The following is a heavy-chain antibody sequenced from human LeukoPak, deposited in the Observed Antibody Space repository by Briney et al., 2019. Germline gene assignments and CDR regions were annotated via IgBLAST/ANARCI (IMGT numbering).Heavy chain of an antibody. J-gene: IGHJ4*02. V-gene: IGHV3-53*01. CDR3: ARDPPGIAASVSGG. CDR1: GFTVSNNY. CDR2: IYSGGTT. Sequence: GGSLRLSCTASGFTVSNNYMNWVRQAPGKGLEWVALIYSGGTTNYADSVKGRFTISRDNSKNTLYLQMTNVRVEDTAVYYCARDPPGIAASVSGGWGQGSLVTVSS. D-gene: IGHD6-13*01.